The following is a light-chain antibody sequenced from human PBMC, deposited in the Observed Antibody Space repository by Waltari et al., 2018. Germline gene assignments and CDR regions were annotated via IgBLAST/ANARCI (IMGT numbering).Light chain of an antibody. CDR1: SLSTSY. J-gene: IGLJ3*02. V-gene: IGLV3-19*01. CDR3: SSRDTSGDHWV. Sequence: SSELTQDPAVSVALGQTVRITCHGDSLSTSYATWYQQRPRQAPILVIYPRNSRPSGIPDRFSGSSSGNTASLTITGAQAEDEADYYCSSRDTSGDHWVFGGGTKLTVL. CDR2: PRN.